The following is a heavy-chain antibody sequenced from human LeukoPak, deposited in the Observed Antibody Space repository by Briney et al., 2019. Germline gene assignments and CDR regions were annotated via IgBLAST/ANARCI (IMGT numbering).Heavy chain of an antibody. CDR2: IYYSGST. CDR1: GVSIGSHY. J-gene: IGHJ2*01. V-gene: IGHV4-59*11. Sequence: SETLSLTCSVSGVSIGSHYWSWIRQPPGKGLEWIGYIYYSGSTNYNPSLKSRVTMSVDTSKNQFSLKLNSVTAADTALYFCARDAGTGWYFDLWGRGTLVTVSS. D-gene: IGHD3/OR15-3a*01. CDR3: ARDAGTGWYFDL.